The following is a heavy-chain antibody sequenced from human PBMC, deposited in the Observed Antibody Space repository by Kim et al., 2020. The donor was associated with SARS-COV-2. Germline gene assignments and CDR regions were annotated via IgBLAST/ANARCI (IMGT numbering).Heavy chain of an antibody. CDR2: IYYSGST. CDR3: AREAVSAVSYSGCYYQWIASLWYFDL. V-gene: IGHV4-39*07. CDR1: GGSISSSSYY. D-gene: IGHD1-26*01. J-gene: IGHJ2*01. Sequence: SETLSLTCTVSGGSISSSSYYWGWIRQPPGKGLEWIGSIYYSGSTYYNPSLKSRVTISVDTSKNQFSLKLSSVTAADTAVYYCAREAVSAVSYSGCYYQWIASLWYFDLWGRGTLVTVSS.